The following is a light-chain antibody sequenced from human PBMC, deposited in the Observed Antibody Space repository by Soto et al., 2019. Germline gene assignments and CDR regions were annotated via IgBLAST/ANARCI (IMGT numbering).Light chain of an antibody. CDR3: SSYTSSTYG. J-gene: IGLJ1*01. CDR2: DVS. V-gene: IGLV2-14*01. Sequence: QSVLTQPASVSGSPGQSITISCTGTSSDVGGYNYVSWYQQHPGKAPKLMIYDVSNRPSGVSNHFSGSKSGNTASLTISGLQAEDEADYYCSSYTSSTYGFGTGTKVTVL. CDR1: SSDVGGYNY.